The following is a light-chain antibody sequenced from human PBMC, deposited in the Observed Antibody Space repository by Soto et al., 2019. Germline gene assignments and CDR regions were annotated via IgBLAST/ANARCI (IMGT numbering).Light chain of an antibody. CDR1: SSDVAAYNY. CDR2: EVS. CDR3: SSYAGNNNLV. V-gene: IGLV2-8*01. J-gene: IGLJ2*01. Sequence: QSALTQPPSASGSPGQSVTISCTGTSSDVAAYNYVSWYQQHPGKAPKLMIYEVSGRPSGVPDRFSGSKSGNTASLTVSGLQAEDEADYYCSSYAGNNNLVFGGGTKVTVL.